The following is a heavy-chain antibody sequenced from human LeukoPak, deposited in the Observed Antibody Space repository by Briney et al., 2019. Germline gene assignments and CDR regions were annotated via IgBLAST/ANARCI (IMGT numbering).Heavy chain of an antibody. CDR3: ARDTSTSPYYYYYMDV. V-gene: IGHV3-30-3*01. J-gene: IGHJ6*03. Sequence: GGSLRLSCAASGFTFSSYAMHWVRQAPGKGLEWVAVISYDGSNKYYADSVKGRFTLSRDNSKNTLYMQMNSLRAEDTAVYYCARDTSTSPYYYYYMDVWGKGTTVTVSS. D-gene: IGHD2-2*01. CDR2: ISYDGSNK. CDR1: GFTFSSYA.